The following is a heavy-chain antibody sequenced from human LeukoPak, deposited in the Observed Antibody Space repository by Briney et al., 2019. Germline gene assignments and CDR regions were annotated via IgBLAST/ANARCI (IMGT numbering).Heavy chain of an antibody. J-gene: IGHJ4*02. D-gene: IGHD4-17*01. CDR3: AKVGMSTTVTTGRLRRDY. CDR2: ISYDGSNK. CDR1: GFTFSGYA. V-gene: IGHV3-30*18. Sequence: PGRSLRLSCAASGFTFSGYAMHWVRQAPGKGLEWVAVISYDGSNKYYADSVKGRFTISRDNSKNTLYLQMNSLRAEDTAVYYCAKVGMSTTVTTGRLRRDYWGQGTLVTVSS.